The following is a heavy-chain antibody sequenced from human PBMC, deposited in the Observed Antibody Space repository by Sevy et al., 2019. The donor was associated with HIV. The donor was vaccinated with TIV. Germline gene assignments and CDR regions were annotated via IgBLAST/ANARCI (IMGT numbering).Heavy chain of an antibody. CDR2: IYSGGTT. CDR1: GFTVSNNY. CDR3: ARDPPGIAATGGG. J-gene: IGHJ4*02. V-gene: IGHV3-53*01. Sequence: GGSVRLSCAASGFTVSNNYMNWVRQAPGKGLEWVSLIYSGGTTHYADSVKGRFTISRDHSKNTLYLQMNSLRAEDTAIYYCARDPPGIAATGGGWGQGTLVTVSS. D-gene: IGHD6-13*01.